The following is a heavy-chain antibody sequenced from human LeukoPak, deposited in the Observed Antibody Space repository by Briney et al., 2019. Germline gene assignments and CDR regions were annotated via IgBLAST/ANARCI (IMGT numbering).Heavy chain of an antibody. Sequence: SETLSLTCTVSGGAHSSGRYYWRSIRQHPGKGLEWIGYIYYSGSTYYNPSLKSRFTISVDTSKTQFSLKLSSVTAADTAVYYCARDGGGHGFSYWGQGTLVTVSS. CDR3: ARDGGGHGFSY. J-gene: IGHJ4*02. V-gene: IGHV4-31*03. CDR2: IYYSGST. CDR1: GGAHSSGRYY. D-gene: IGHD3-16*01.